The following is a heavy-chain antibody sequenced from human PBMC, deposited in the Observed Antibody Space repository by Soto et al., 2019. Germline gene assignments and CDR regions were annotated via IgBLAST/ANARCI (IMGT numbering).Heavy chain of an antibody. V-gene: IGHV5-51*01. J-gene: IGHJ4*02. CDR2: IYPGDSDT. Sequence: PVESLKVSCRGLADSFTATGIAWVIKVPGKGLEWMGIIYPGDSDTRYSPSFQGQVTISADKSISTAYLQWSSLKASDTAMYYCARESEQLGSLNDYWGQGALVTVSS. D-gene: IGHD6-13*01. CDR3: ARESEQLGSLNDY. CDR1: ADSFTATG.